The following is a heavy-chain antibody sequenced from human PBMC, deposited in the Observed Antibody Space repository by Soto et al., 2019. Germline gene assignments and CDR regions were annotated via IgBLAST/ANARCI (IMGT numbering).Heavy chain of an antibody. CDR2: TYYRSKWYN. CDR1: GDSVSSNSAA. D-gene: IGHD2-21*02. Sequence: PSQTLSLTCAISGDSVSSNSAAWNWIRQSPSRGLEWLGRTYYRSKWYNDYAVSVKSRVTISVDTSKNQFSLKLSSVTAADTAVYYCARDRPYCGGDCYSGAFDYWGQGTLVTVSS. V-gene: IGHV6-1*01. J-gene: IGHJ4*02. CDR3: ARDRPYCGGDCYSGAFDY.